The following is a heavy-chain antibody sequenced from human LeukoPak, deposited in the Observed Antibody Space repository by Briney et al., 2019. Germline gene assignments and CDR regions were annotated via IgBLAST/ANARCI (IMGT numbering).Heavy chain of an antibody. V-gene: IGHV4-30-4*08. CDR1: GGSISSGDYY. CDR2: IYYSGST. CDR3: SRVSHYDSSGYYYFDY. D-gene: IGHD3-22*01. J-gene: IGHJ4*02. Sequence: SETLSLTCTVSGGSISSGDYYWSWIRQPPGKGLEWIGHIYYSGSTYYNPSLKSRVTISVDTSKNQFSLKLSSVTAADTAVYYCSRVSHYDSSGYYYFDYWGQGTLVTVSS.